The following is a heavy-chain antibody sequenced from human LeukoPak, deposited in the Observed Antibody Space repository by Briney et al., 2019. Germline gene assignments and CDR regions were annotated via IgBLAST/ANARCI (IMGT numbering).Heavy chain of an antibody. Sequence: SVKVSCKASGGTFSSYAISWVRQAPGEGLGWRGGIIPIFGTANYAQKFQGRVTITTDESTSTAYMGRSSLRSEETAVSYCATDSSGYYYYYWGQGTLVTVSS. CDR2: IIPIFGTA. V-gene: IGHV1-69*05. J-gene: IGHJ4*02. D-gene: IGHD3-22*01. CDR1: GGTFSSYA. CDR3: ATDSSGYYYYY.